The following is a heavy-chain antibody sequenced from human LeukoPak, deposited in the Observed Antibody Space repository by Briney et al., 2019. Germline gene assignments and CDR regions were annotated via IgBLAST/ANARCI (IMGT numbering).Heavy chain of an antibody. Sequence: PSDTLSLTCAVYGGSFSGYYWSWIRQPPGKGLDWIGEIIHSGGTNYNPSLKSRVTISVDTSKNQLSLNLNSINAADTAVYYCARGLGGSYYFDHWGQGTLVTVS. CDR3: ARGLGGSYYFDH. D-gene: IGHD1-26*01. CDR2: IIHSGGT. V-gene: IGHV4-34*01. CDR1: GGSFSGYY. J-gene: IGHJ4*02.